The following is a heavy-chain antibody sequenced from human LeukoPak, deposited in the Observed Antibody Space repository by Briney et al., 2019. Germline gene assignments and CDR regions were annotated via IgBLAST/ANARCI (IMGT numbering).Heavy chain of an antibody. Sequence: GASVKVSCKASGYTFTSYGISWVRQAPGQGLEWMGWISAYNGNTNYAQKLQGRVTMTTDTSTSTAYMELRSLRSDDTAVYYCARDRGFQLGPNWDAFDIWGQGTVVTVSS. J-gene: IGHJ3*02. CDR1: GYTFTSYG. D-gene: IGHD1-1*01. CDR2: ISAYNGNT. CDR3: ARDRGFQLGPNWDAFDI. V-gene: IGHV1-18*01.